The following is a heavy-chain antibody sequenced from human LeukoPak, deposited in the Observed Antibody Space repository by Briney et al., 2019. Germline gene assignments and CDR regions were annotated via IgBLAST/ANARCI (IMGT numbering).Heavy chain of an antibody. CDR2: IYYSGST. CDR3: ARVAAAAGNPPFDY. Sequence: SQTLSLTCTVSGGSISSGDYDWSWIRQPPGKGLEWIGYIYYSGSTYYNPSLKSRVTISVDTSKNQFSLKLSSVTAADTAVYYCARVAAAAGNPPFDYWGQGTLVTVSS. D-gene: IGHD6-13*01. J-gene: IGHJ4*02. V-gene: IGHV4-30-4*08. CDR1: GGSISSGDYD.